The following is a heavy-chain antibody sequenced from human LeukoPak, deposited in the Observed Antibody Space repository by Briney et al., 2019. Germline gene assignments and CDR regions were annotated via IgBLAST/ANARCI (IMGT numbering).Heavy chain of an antibody. D-gene: IGHD1-26*01. J-gene: IGHJ4*02. Sequence: GGSLRLSCAASGFPFSSYWMHWVRQAPGKGLVWVSRIDTDGSYTSYADSVKGRFTISRDNAKNTLYLQMNNLRAEDTAVYYCATDMTGAKDHWGQGTPVTVSS. CDR2: IDTDGSYT. CDR3: ATDMTGAKDH. V-gene: IGHV3-74*01. CDR1: GFPFSSYW.